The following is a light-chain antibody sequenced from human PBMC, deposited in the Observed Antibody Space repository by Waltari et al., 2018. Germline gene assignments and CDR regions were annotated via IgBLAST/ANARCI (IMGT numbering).Light chain of an antibody. CDR3: CSHAGSHNYV. J-gene: IGLJ1*01. V-gene: IGLV2-8*01. CDR1: SSDVGGYNS. Sequence: QSALTQPPSASGSPGQSVTISCPGTSSDVGGYNSVSWYQQHPGKAPKLMISEVTKRPSGVPDRFSGSKSGNTASLTVSGLQADDEADYYCCSHAGSHNYVFGTGTKVTVL. CDR2: EVT.